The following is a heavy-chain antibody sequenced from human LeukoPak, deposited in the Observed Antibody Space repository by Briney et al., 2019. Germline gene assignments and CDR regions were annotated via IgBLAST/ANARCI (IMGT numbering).Heavy chain of an antibody. Sequence: PGGSLRLSCAASGFTFSSYSMNWVRQAPGKGLEWVSYISSSSSTIYYADSVKGRFTISRDNAKNSLYLQMNSLRAEDTAVYYCARRFYGGNSGDAFDIWGQGTMVTVSS. CDR3: ARRFYGGNSGDAFDI. CDR1: GFTFSSYS. CDR2: ISSSSSTI. V-gene: IGHV3-48*04. J-gene: IGHJ3*02. D-gene: IGHD4-23*01.